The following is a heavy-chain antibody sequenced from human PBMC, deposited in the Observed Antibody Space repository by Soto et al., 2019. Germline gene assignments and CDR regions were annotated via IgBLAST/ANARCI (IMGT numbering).Heavy chain of an antibody. CDR3: ARGGYDLPWYFDL. CDR2: IIPILGIA. CDR1: GGTFSSYT. V-gene: IGHV1-69*02. Sequence: QVQLVQSGAEVMKPGSSVKVSCKASGGTFSSYTISWVRQAPGQGLEWMGRIIPILGIANYAQKFQGRVTITADKSTSTAYMELSSLRSEDTAVYYCARGGYDLPWYFDLWGRGTLVTVSS. J-gene: IGHJ2*01. D-gene: IGHD5-12*01.